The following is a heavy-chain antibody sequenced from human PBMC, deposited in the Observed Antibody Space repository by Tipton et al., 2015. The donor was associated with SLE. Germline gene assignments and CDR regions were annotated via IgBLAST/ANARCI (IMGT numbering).Heavy chain of an antibody. CDR3: ARDEIGYCAGDCYFDF. J-gene: IGHJ4*02. CDR2: IWYDGSNR. CDR1: GFTFSNYC. D-gene: IGHD2-21*01. Sequence: SLRLSCAASGFTFSNYCVHWVRQAPGKGLEWVAVIWYDGSNRYHGDSVKGRFSISRDNSKNTVYLQMNSLRAEDTAVYYCARDEIGYCAGDCYFDFWGQGTLVTVSS. V-gene: IGHV3-33*01.